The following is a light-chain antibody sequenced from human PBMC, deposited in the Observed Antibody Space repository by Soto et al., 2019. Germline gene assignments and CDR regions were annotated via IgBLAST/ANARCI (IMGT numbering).Light chain of an antibody. J-gene: IGKJ2*01. CDR1: QSVGSK. CDR3: QERSKWPLYT. Sequence: EIVMTQSPATLSVSPGERATLSCRASQSVGSKLIWYQHKPGQAPSLLIYGASARATGIPARFSGSGSGTEFTLTVSSLQSEDSAIYYCQERSKWPLYTFGQGTKLEIK. CDR2: GAS. V-gene: IGKV3D-15*01.